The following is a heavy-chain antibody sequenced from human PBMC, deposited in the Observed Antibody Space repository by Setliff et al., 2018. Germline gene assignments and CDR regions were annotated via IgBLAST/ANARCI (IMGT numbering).Heavy chain of an antibody. D-gene: IGHD5-18*01. V-gene: IGHV1-69*13. CDR1: GGTFSNYC. CDR3: ASHFLTVMKYYYYMDV. J-gene: IGHJ6*03. Sequence: SVKVSCKASGGTFSNYCISWVRQAPGQGLEWMGGIMPKFGTPNRSQKFQGRVTITADESTSTAYMELSGLTSEDTAVYYCASHFLTVMKYYYYMDVWGQGTLVTVS. CDR2: IMPKFGTP.